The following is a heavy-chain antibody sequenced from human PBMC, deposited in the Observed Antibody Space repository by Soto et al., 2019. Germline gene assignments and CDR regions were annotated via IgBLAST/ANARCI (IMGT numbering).Heavy chain of an antibody. CDR3: ARDRLMATAGTARHYFGLDV. CDR2: IYYSGNT. V-gene: IGHV4-31*03. D-gene: IGHD5-18*01. J-gene: IGHJ6*02. CDR1: GGSIRSGGYY. Sequence: PSETLCLTCTVSGGSIRSGGYYWGWVRQNPRKGLEWIGNIYYSGNTYYNPSLKSRLTISVDTSKNQFSLNLSSVTAADTAVYYCARDRLMATAGTARHYFGLDVWGQGTTVTVSS.